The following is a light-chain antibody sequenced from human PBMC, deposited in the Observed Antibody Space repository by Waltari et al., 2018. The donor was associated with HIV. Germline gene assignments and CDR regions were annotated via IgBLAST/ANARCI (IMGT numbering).Light chain of an antibody. J-gene: IGLJ1*01. CDR2: DVS. CDR3: CSYAGSYTGV. CDR1: SSDVGGYDY. Sequence: QSALTQPRSVSGSPGQSVTISCTGTSSDVGGYDYCSWYQQHPGKAPIPMIHDVSKRPSGVPDRFSGSKSGNTASLTITGLQAEDEADYYCCSYAGSYTGVFGTGTKVTVL. V-gene: IGLV2-11*01.